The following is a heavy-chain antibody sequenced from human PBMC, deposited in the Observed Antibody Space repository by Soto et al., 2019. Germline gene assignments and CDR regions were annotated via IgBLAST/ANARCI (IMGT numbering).Heavy chain of an antibody. Sequence: GGSLRLSCAASGFTFTSHGMHWVRQAPGKGLEWVAVISYDGSNKYYADSVKGRFTISRDNSKNTLYMQMNSLRDGEAAVYHCGASYYYDSGGHYAAVKPLDYWGQGTLVTASA. J-gene: IGHJ4*02. D-gene: IGHD3-22*01. V-gene: IGHV3-30*03. CDR1: GFTFTSHG. CDR3: GASYYYDSGGHYAAVKPLDY. CDR2: ISYDGSNK.